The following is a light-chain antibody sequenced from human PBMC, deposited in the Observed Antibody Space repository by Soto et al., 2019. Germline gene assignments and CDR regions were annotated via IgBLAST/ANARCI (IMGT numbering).Light chain of an antibody. CDR3: QQYGSSPLWT. CDR1: QGIRND. V-gene: IGKV1-6*01. CDR2: AAS. J-gene: IGKJ1*01. Sequence: AIQMTQSPSSLSASVGDRVTITCRASQGIRNDLGWYQQKPGQAPKLLIFAASSLQVGVPSRFSGSGSGTDFTLTISRLEPEDFALYYCQQYGSSPLWTFGQGTKVHIK.